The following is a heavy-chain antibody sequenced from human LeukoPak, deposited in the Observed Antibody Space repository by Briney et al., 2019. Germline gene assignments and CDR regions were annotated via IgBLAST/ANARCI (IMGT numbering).Heavy chain of an antibody. D-gene: IGHD2-15*01. CDR1: GYTFTGYY. V-gene: IGHV1-46*01. CDR2: INPSGGST. CDR3: ARDSCSGGSCWYFDY. Sequence: ASVKVSCKASGYTFTGYYMHWVRQAPGQGLEWMGIINPSGGSTSYAQKFQGRVTMTRDMSTSTVYMELSSLRSEDTAVYYCARDSCSGGSCWYFDYWGQGTLVTVSS. J-gene: IGHJ4*02.